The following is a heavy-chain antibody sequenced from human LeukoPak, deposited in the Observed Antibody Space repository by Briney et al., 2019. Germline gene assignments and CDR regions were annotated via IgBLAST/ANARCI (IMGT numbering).Heavy chain of an antibody. CDR2: ISGSGGST. CDR3: AKAIRGYCSGGSCYVAEDY. J-gene: IGHJ4*02. D-gene: IGHD2-15*01. CDR1: GFTFSSYA. Sequence: GGSLRLSCAASGFTFSSYAMSWVRQAPGKGLEWVSAISGSGGSTYYADSVKGRFTISRDNSKNTLYLQMNSLRAEDTAVYYCAKAIRGYCSGGSCYVAEDYWGQGTLVTVSS. V-gene: IGHV3-23*01.